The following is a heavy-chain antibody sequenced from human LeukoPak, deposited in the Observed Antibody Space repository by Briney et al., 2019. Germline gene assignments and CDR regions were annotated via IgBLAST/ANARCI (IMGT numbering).Heavy chain of an antibody. V-gene: IGHV4-30-4*07. CDR1: GGSISSGGYS. CDR2: IYNSGST. D-gene: IGHD1-14*01. J-gene: IGHJ4*02. Sequence: PSQTLSLTCAVSGGSISSGGYSWNWIRQPTGKGLEWIGYIYNSGSTSYNPSLKSRVTISVDTSKNQFSLKLSSVTAADTAVYYCARPERRWVYDYWGQGTLVTVSS. CDR3: ARPERRWVYDY.